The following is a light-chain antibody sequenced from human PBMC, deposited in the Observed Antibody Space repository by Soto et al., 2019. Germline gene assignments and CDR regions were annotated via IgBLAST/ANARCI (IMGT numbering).Light chain of an antibody. J-gene: IGKJ1*01. CDR2: GAS. Sequence: EIVMTQSPGTLSVSPGESASLSCRAGQSVSSNLAWYQQKPGQAPRLLIYGASTRATGVPARFSGSGSGTEFTLTITSLQSEDFAVYYCQQYCTSPATFGQGTKVEIE. CDR3: QQYCTSPAT. CDR1: QSVSSN. V-gene: IGKV3-15*01.